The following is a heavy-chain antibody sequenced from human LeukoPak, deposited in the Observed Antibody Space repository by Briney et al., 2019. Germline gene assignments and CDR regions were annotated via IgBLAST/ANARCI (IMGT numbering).Heavy chain of an antibody. CDR2: INWNGGST. Sequence: GGSLRLSCAASGFSFDDYDMSCVRQAPGKGLEWVSGINWNGGSTGYADSVKGRFTISRDNAKNSLYLQMSSLRAEDTALYYCAREEGGYFDYWGQGTLVTVSS. CDR3: AREEGGYFDY. CDR1: GFSFDDYD. D-gene: IGHD3-16*01. J-gene: IGHJ4*02. V-gene: IGHV3-20*04.